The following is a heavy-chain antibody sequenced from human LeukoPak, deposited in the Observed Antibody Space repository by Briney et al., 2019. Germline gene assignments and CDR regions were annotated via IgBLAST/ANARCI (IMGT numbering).Heavy chain of an antibody. J-gene: IGHJ4*02. CDR2: IRHDGSTK. V-gene: IGHV3-7*03. Sequence: GGSLRLSCTASGFPFYSYWMTWVRQTPGKGLEWVANIRHDGSTKYYVDSVKGRFTISRDNAMNSLYLQMDSLRVEDTAIYYCARSVPYGTTWYGRSDCWGQGTQVTVSS. CDR1: GFPFYSYW. CDR3: ARSVPYGTTWYGRSDC. D-gene: IGHD6-13*01.